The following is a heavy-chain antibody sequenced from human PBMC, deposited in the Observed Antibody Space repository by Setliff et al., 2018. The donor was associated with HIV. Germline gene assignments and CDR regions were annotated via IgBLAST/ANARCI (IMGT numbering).Heavy chain of an antibody. Sequence: SETLSLTCTVSGPSINIHYWSWIRQSPGKGFEWIGYIYSTGSTNYNPSLQSRVTISMAASRNQFSLKVTSVTAADTAVYYCARVYYDFWSGYWGYYYYYYMDVWGKGTTVTVS. CDR1: GPSINIHY. CDR3: ARVYYDFWSGYWGYYYYYYMDV. V-gene: IGHV4-59*11. D-gene: IGHD3-3*01. CDR2: IYSTGST. J-gene: IGHJ6*03.